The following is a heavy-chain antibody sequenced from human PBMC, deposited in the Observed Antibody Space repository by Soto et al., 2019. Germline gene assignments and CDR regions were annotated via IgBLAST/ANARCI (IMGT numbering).Heavy chain of an antibody. D-gene: IGHD3-3*01. J-gene: IGHJ5*02. CDR3: ARSDPPRFGLVIIVNCFDP. Sequence: SVKVSCKASGGTFSSYAISWVRQAPGQGLEWMGGIIPIFGTANYAQKFQGRVTITADKSTSTAYMELSSLRSEDTAVYYCARSDPPRFGLVIIVNCFDPWGQGPLVTVSS. CDR2: IIPIFGTA. CDR1: GGTFSSYA. V-gene: IGHV1-69*06.